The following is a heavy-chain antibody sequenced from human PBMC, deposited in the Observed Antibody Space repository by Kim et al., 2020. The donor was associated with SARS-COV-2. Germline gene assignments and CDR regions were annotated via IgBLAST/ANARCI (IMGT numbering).Heavy chain of an antibody. D-gene: IGHD6-13*01. CDR2: MFHGEST. V-gene: IGHV4-59*08. Sequence: SETLSLTCTVSGGSISGFYWSWIRQSPGKGLEWIAYMFHGESTNYNPSLKSRVTISVDPSKNQFSLRLSSVTAADTALYYCARHIGAGTHDAFDIWGQGTMVTVSS. J-gene: IGHJ3*02. CDR1: GGSISGFY. CDR3: ARHIGAGTHDAFDI.